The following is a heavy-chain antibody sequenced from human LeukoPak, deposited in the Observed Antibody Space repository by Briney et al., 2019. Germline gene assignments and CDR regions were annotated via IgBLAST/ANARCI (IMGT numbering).Heavy chain of an antibody. CDR2: IYYSGST. V-gene: IGHV4-59*08. Sequence: SETLSLTCTVSGGSISTYYWSWLRQPPGKGLEWIGYIYYSGSTKYNPSLKSRVTISVDTSKNQFSLNLSSVTAADTAVYYCARHLGNWFDLWGQGALVIVSS. CDR1: GGSISTYY. J-gene: IGHJ5*02. CDR3: ARHLGNWFDL.